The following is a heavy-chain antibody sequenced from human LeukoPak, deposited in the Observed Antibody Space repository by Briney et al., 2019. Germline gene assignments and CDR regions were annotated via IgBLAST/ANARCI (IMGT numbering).Heavy chain of an antibody. CDR3: ARHAGTLWCVAESFCYAFDI. CDR2: IYYSGST. D-gene: IGHD4/OR15-4a*01. J-gene: IGHJ3*02. Sequence: SETLSLTCTVSGGSISSYYWSWIRQPPGKGLEWIGSIYYSGSTYYNPSLKSRVTISVDTSKNQFSLKLSSVTAADTAVYYCARHAGTLWCVAESFCYAFDIWGQGTMVTVSS. V-gene: IGHV4-59*05. CDR1: GGSISSYY.